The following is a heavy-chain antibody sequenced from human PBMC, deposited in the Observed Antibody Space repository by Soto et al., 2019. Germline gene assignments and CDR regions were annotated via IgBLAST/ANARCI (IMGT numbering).Heavy chain of an antibody. Sequence: PGGSLRLSCAASGFTFSGYAMSWVRQAPGKGLEWVSAISGSGGSTYYADSVKGRFTISRDNSKNTLYLQMNSLRAEDTAVYYCAKALWFGGQRILFDYWGQGTLVTVSS. V-gene: IGHV3-23*01. CDR2: ISGSGGST. CDR1: GFTFSGYA. J-gene: IGHJ4*02. CDR3: AKALWFGGQRILFDY. D-gene: IGHD3-10*01.